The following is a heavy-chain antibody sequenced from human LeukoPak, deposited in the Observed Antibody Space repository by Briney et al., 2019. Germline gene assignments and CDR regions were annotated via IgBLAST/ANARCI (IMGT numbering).Heavy chain of an antibody. CDR2: ISGGGGST. V-gene: IGHV3-23*01. J-gene: IGHJ4*02. D-gene: IGHD3-10*01. CDR1: GFTFDDYA. Sequence: GGSLRLSCAASGFTFDDYAMHWVGQAPGKGLEWVSGISGGGGSTYYADSGKGRFTICRDNSKKTLYVQMNSLRAEDTAVYYCAKDRGLLWFGESSGEGFDYWGQGTLVTVSS. CDR3: AKDRGLLWFGESSGEGFDY.